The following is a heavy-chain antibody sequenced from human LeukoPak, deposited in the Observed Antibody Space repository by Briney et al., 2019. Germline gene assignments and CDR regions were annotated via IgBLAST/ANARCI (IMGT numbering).Heavy chain of an antibody. D-gene: IGHD2-2*01. CDR2: VYYSGST. V-gene: IGHV4-4*02. CDR3: ARVDVVPAAIIGFDP. J-gene: IGHJ5*02. Sequence: SETLSLTCVVSGGSINNNKWWSWVRQPPGKGLEWIGDVYYSGSTNYNPSLRSRVTMSVDKSKNQFSLKLSSVTAADTAVYYCARVDVVPAAIIGFDPWGQGTLVTVS. CDR1: GGSINNNKW.